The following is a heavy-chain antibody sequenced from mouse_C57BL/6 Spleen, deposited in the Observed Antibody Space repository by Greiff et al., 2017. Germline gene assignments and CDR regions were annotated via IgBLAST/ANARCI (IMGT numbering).Heavy chain of an antibody. CDR2: IDPANGNT. V-gene: IGHV14-3*01. CDR3: ASPYYDYDWFAY. D-gene: IGHD2-4*01. J-gene: IGHJ3*01. CDR1: GYNFKNTY. Sequence: VQLQQSVAELVRPGASVKLSCTASGYNFKNTYMHWVKQRPEQGLEWIGRIDPANGNTKYAPKFQGKATITADTSSNTAYLQLSSLTSEDTANYYCASPYYDYDWFAYWGQGTLVTVSA.